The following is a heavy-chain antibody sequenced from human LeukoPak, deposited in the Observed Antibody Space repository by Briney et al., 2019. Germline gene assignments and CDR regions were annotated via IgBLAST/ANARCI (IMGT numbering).Heavy chain of an antibody. Sequence: ASVKVSCKASGYTFTGYYMHWVRQAPGQGLEWMGWINPNSGGTNYAQKFQGRVTMTRDMSTSTVYMELSSLRSEDTAVYYCARGPQYTYYYDSSGHDAFDIWGQGTMVTVSS. CDR3: ARGPQYTYYYDSSGHDAFDI. CDR2: INPNSGGT. D-gene: IGHD3-22*01. V-gene: IGHV1-2*02. J-gene: IGHJ3*02. CDR1: GYTFTGYY.